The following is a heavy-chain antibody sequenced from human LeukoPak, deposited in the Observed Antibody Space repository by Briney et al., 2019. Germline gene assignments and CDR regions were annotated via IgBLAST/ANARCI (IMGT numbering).Heavy chain of an antibody. CDR1: GYTFTSYG. J-gene: IGHJ4*02. D-gene: IGHD1-26*01. Sequence: ASVKVSCKASGYTFTSYGISWVRQAPGQGLEWMGWISAYNGNTNYAQKLQGRVTMTTDTSTSTAYMELRSLRSDDTAVYYCARDRSDVSEPLPNFDYWGQGTLVTVSS. V-gene: IGHV1-18*01. CDR2: ISAYNGNT. CDR3: ARDRSDVSEPLPNFDY.